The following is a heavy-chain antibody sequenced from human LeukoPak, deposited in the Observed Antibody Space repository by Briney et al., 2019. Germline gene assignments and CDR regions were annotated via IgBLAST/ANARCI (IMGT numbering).Heavy chain of an antibody. D-gene: IGHD3-3*01. J-gene: IGHJ4*02. CDR2: VSYSGSS. V-gene: IGHV4-31*03. CDR3: ARVKVLRFLEWFLDF. CDR1: GSSVSSDEYY. Sequence: PSQTLSLTCTVSGSSVSSDEYYWSWVRQHPGKGLEWVGYVSYSGSSYYIPSLESRVTMSVKVSKNQFSLELRSVTAADTAVYYCARVKVLRFLEWFLDFWGQGALVTVSS.